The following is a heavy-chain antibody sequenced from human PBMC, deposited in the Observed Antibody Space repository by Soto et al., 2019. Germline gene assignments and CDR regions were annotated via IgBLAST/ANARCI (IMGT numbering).Heavy chain of an antibody. V-gene: IGHV1-69*06. Sequence: SVKVHYKASGGSFISYAIIWVRQAPGQGLEWMGGIIPIFGTANYAQKFQGRVTITADKSTSTAYMELSSLRSEDTAVYYCARETRYIVVAVADTPDYYGMDVWGQGTTVTVSS. D-gene: IGHD2-15*01. CDR3: ARETRYIVVAVADTPDYYGMDV. J-gene: IGHJ6*02. CDR2: IIPIFGTA. CDR1: GGSFISYA.